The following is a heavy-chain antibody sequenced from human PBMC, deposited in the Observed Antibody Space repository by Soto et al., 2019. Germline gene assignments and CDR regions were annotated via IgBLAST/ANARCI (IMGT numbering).Heavy chain of an antibody. V-gene: IGHV3-33*01. CDR2: IWYDGSNK. Sequence: GGSLRLSCAASGFTFSSYGMHWVRQAPGKGLEWVAVIWYDGSNKYYADSVKGRFTISRDNSKNTLYLQMNSLRAEDTAVYYCASHRSDFGSGYYTGIGYWGQGTVVIVAS. CDR1: GFTFSSYG. J-gene: IGHJ4*02. CDR3: ASHRSDFGSGYYTGIGY. D-gene: IGHD3-3*01.